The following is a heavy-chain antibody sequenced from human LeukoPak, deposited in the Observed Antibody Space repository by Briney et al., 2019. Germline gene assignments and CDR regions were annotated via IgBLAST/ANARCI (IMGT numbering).Heavy chain of an antibody. CDR3: ARDLSLTVWGSYRYPLDY. CDR2: IYYSGST. CDR1: GGSIISSSYY. V-gene: IGHV4-39*07. Sequence: PSETLSLTCSVSGGSIISSSYYWGWIRQPPGKGLEWIGSIYYSGSTSYSPSLKSRVTISVDTSKNQFSLKLSSVTAADTAVYYCARDLSLTVWGSYRYPLDYWGQGTLVTVSS. D-gene: IGHD3-16*02. J-gene: IGHJ4*02.